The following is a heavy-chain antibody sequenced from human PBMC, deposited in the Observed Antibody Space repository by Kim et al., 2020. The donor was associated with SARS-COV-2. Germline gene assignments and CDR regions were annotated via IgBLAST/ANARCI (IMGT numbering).Heavy chain of an antibody. CDR2: INTVSTYS. Sequence: GGSLRLSCAASGFAFSDSYMGWIRQAPGKGLEWLSYINTVSTYSTYSDSVKGRFTISRDNVKNSLFLQMDRLRAEDSAVYYWASMNTSRLLYDTKVDSWG. V-gene: IGHV3-11*03. D-gene: IGHD2-21*01. CDR3: ASMNTSRLLYDTKVDS. CDR1: GFAFSDSY. J-gene: IGHJ5*01.